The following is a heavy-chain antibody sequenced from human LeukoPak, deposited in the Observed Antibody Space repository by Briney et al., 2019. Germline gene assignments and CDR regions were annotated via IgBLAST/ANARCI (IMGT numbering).Heavy chain of an antibody. Sequence: PGGPLRLSCAASGFTFSAYSMNWVRQAPGKGLEWVSSISSSSVYINYADSVKGRFTISRDNAENSLYLQMNSLRAEDTAVYYCARVDYDVSTGYQNYFQYWGQGTLVTVSS. CDR1: GFTFSAYS. V-gene: IGHV3-21*01. J-gene: IGHJ4*02. D-gene: IGHD3-9*01. CDR3: ARVDYDVSTGYQNYFQY. CDR2: ISSSSVYI.